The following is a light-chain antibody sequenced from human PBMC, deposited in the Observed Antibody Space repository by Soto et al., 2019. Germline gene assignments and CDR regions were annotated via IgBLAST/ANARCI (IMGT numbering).Light chain of an antibody. Sequence: QSVLTQPASMSGSPGQSITISCTGTSSDVGSYYPVSWFQQHPGKAPKLIIYEVNKRPSGVSDRFSGSKSGNTASLTISGLQAADEAEYYCCSSAGDTTFFVFGTGTQLTVL. CDR3: CSSAGDTTFFV. CDR1: SSDVGSYYP. J-gene: IGLJ1*01. CDR2: EVN. V-gene: IGLV2-23*02.